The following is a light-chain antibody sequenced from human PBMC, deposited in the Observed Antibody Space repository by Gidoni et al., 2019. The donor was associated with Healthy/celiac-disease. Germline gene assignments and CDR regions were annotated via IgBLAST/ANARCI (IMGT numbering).Light chain of an antibody. J-gene: IGKJ1*01. V-gene: IGKV4-1*01. CDR1: QSVLYSSNNKNY. CDR2: WAS. CDR3: QQYYSTPPA. Sequence: VMTQSPDSLAVSLGERATINCKSSQSVLYSSNNKNYLAWYQQKPGQPPKLLIYWASTRESGVPDRFSGSGSGTDFTLTISSLQAEDVAVYYCQQYYSTPPAFGQGTKVEIK.